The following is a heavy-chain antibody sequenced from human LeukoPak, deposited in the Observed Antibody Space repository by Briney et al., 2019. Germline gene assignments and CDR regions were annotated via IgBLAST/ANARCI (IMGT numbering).Heavy chain of an antibody. CDR1: GFTFSSYA. CDR3: AKYFASGSYYKLPH. CDR2: ISGSGAYT. V-gene: IGHV3-23*01. Sequence: GGSLRLSCAAAGFTFSSYAMSWVRQAPGKGLEWVSTISGSGAYTYYADSVKGRFTISRDNSKNTLYLQMNSLRAEDTAVYYCAKYFASGSYYKLPHWGQGTLVTVSS. J-gene: IGHJ1*01. D-gene: IGHD3-10*01.